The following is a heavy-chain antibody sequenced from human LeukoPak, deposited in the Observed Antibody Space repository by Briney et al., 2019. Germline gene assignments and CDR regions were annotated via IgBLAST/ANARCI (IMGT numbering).Heavy chain of an antibody. CDR3: ARDSGRQWELLPFDY. D-gene: IGHD1-26*01. CDR1: GGSISSGGYY. J-gene: IGHJ2*01. V-gene: IGHV4-31*03. Sequence: NPSQTLSLTCTVSGGSISSGGYYWSWIRQHPGKGLEWIGYIYYSGSTYYNPSLKSRVTISVDTSKNQFSLKLSSVTAADTAVYYCARDSGRQWELLPFDYWGRGTLVTVSS. CDR2: IYYSGST.